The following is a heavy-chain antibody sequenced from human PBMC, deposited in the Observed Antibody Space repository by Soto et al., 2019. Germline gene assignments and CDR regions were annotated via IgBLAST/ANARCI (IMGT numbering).Heavy chain of an antibody. D-gene: IGHD3-22*01. CDR2: IIPIFGTA. CDR1: GGTFSSYA. V-gene: IGHV1-69*13. CDR3: ARYYYDSSGYYQMHAFDI. J-gene: IGHJ3*02. Sequence: SVKVSCKASGGTFSSYAISWVRQAPGQGLEWMGGIIPIFGTANYAQKFQGRVTITADESTSTAYMELSSLRSGDTAVYYCARYYYDSSGYYQMHAFDIWGQGTMVTVSS.